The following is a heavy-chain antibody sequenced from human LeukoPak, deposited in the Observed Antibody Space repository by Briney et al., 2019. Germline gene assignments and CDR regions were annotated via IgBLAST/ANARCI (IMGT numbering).Heavy chain of an antibody. CDR3: ANQYSSSWYRY. J-gene: IGHJ4*02. Sequence: SETLSLTCAVYGGSFSGYFWTWIRQPPGKGLEWIGEINHSGSTNYNPSLKSRVTISVDTSKNQFSLKLSSVTAADTAVYYCANQYSSSWYRYWGQGTLVTVSS. V-gene: IGHV4-34*01. CDR1: GGSFSGYF. CDR2: INHSGST. D-gene: IGHD6-13*01.